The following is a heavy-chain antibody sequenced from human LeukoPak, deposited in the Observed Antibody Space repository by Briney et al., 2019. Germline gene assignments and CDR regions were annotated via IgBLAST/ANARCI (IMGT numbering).Heavy chain of an antibody. CDR2: INHSGST. V-gene: IGHV4-34*01. CDR3: ASLPYGGNSFDY. CDR1: GGSFSGYY. J-gene: IGHJ4*02. Sequence: SETLSLTCAVYGGSFSGYYWSWIRQPPGKGLEWIGEINHSGSTNYNPPLKSRVTISVDTSKNQFSLKLSSVTAADTAVYYCASLPYGGNSFDYWGQGTLVTVSS. D-gene: IGHD4-17*01.